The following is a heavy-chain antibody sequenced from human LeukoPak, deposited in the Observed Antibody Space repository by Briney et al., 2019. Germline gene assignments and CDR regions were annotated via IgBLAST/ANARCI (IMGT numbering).Heavy chain of an antibody. CDR3: ARDRNDYGGNWFDP. J-gene: IGHJ5*02. CDR2: INPNSGGT. CDR1: GYTFTGYY. V-gene: IGHV1-2*02. Sequence: ASVKVSCKASGYTFTGYYMHWVRQAPGQGLEWMGWINPNSGGTNYAQKFQGRVTMTRDTSISTAYMELSRLRSDDTAVNYCARDRNDYGGNWFDPWGQGTLVTVSS. D-gene: IGHD4-23*01.